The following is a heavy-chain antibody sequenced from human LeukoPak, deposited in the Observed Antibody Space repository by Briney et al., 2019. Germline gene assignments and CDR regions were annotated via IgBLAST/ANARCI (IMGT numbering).Heavy chain of an antibody. CDR1: GYIFTDYY. CDR3: AKDRYGDYVYYAMDV. V-gene: IGHV1-2*02. CDR2: INPNSGDT. Sequence: ASVKVSCKASGYIFTDYYMHWVRQAPGQGLEWVGWINPNSGDTNFAQKFQGRVTMTRDTSINTAYMQLSGLTSDDTAVYYCAKDRYGDYVYYAMDVWGKGTTVTVSS. D-gene: IGHD4-17*01. J-gene: IGHJ6*04.